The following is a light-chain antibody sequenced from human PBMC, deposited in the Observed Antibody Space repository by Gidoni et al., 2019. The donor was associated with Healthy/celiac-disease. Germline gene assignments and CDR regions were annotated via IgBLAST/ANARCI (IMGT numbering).Light chain of an antibody. CDR3: QQSYSTPFT. CDR1: QSISSY. Sequence: DIQTTQSPSSLSASVGDRVTITCRASQSISSYLNWYQQKPGKAPKRLIYAASSLQSGVPSRFSGSGSGTDFTLTISSLQPEDFATYYCQQSYSTPFTFGPGTKVEIK. J-gene: IGKJ3*01. CDR2: AAS. V-gene: IGKV1-39*01.